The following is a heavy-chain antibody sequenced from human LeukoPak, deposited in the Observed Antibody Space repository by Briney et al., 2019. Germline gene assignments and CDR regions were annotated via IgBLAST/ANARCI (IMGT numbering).Heavy chain of an antibody. Sequence: SETLSLTCTVSGGSISSSSYYWGWIRQPPGRGLEWIGSIYYSGSTYYNPSLKSRVTISVDTSKNQFSLKLSSVTAAGTAVYYCARHDYGDYGGLDYWGQGTLVTVSS. CDR2: IYYSGST. CDR3: ARHDYGDYGGLDY. CDR1: GGSISSSSYY. D-gene: IGHD4-17*01. J-gene: IGHJ4*02. V-gene: IGHV4-39*01.